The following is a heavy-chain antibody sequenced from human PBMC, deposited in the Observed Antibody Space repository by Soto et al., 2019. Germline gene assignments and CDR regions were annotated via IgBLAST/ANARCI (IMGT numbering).Heavy chain of an antibody. V-gene: IGHV4-34*01. CDR1: GGSFSGYY. CDR2: INHSGST. CDR3: ARDKITGLFDY. Sequence: QVQLQQWGAGLLKPSETLSLTCAVCGGSFSGYYWTWIRQPPGTGLEWIGEINHSGSTNYNPSLKSRVTLSVDTSKNQFSLKLTSVTAADTAVYYCARDKITGLFDYWGQGTLVTVSS. D-gene: IGHD2-8*02. J-gene: IGHJ4*02.